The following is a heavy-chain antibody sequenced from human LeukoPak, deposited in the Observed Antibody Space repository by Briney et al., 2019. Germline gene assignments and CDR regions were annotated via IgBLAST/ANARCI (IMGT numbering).Heavy chain of an antibody. CDR3: ASSYYYDSIGGDAFDI. J-gene: IGHJ3*02. V-gene: IGHV5-51*01. Sequence: GESLKISCQGSGYSFTSYWIVWVRQMPGKGLEWMGIIYPGDSDTRYSPSFQGQVTISADKSISTAYLQSSSLKASDTAMYYCASSYYYDSIGGDAFDIWGQGTMVTVSS. CDR2: IYPGDSDT. D-gene: IGHD3-22*01. CDR1: GYSFTSYW.